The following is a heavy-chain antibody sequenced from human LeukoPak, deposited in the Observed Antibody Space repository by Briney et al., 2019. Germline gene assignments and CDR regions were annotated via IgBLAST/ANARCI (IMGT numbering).Heavy chain of an antibody. J-gene: IGHJ6*02. V-gene: IGHV3-33*01. CDR2: IWYDGSNK. Sequence: GGSLGLSCAASGFTFSSYGMHWVRQAPGKGLEWVAVIWYDGSNKYYADSVKGRFTISRDNSKNTLYLQMNSLRAEDTAVYYCARDHKGMDVWGQGTTVTVSS. CDR3: ARDHKGMDV. CDR1: GFTFSSYG.